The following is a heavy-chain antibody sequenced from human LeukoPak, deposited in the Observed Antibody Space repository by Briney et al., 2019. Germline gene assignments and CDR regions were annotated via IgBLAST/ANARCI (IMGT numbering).Heavy chain of an antibody. J-gene: IGHJ4*02. CDR3: AKDDRDSNYDGEVY. D-gene: IGHD4-11*01. CDR2: ISYDGSNK. CDR1: GFTFSSYG. V-gene: IGHV3-30*18. Sequence: GRSLRLSCAAPGFTFSSYGMHWVRQAPGKGLEWVAVISYDGSNKYYADSVKGRFTISRDNSKNTLYLQMNSLRAEDTAVYYCAKDDRDSNYDGEVYWGQGTLVTVSS.